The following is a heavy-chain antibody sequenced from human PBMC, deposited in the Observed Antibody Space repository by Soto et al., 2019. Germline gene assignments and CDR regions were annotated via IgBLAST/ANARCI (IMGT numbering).Heavy chain of an antibody. CDR1: GGSISSYY. J-gene: IGHJ4*02. V-gene: IGHV4-59*01. D-gene: IGHD2-15*01. CDR3: ASTRVVAATGGFDY. CDR2: IYYSGST. Sequence: SETLSLTCTVSGGSISSYYWSWIRQPPGKGLEWIGYIYYSGSTNYNPSLKSRVTISVDTSKNQFSLKLSSVTAADTAVYYCASTRVVAATGGFDYWGQGTLVTVSS.